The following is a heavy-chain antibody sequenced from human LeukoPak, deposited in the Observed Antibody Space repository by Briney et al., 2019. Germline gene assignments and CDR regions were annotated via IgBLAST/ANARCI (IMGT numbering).Heavy chain of an antibody. J-gene: IGHJ4*02. D-gene: IGHD5-12*01. CDR1: GGSFSGYY. CDR3: ARDPTQWLRYGYFDY. V-gene: IGHV4-34*01. CDR2: INHSGST. Sequence: SETLSLTCAVYGGSFSGYYWSWIRQPPGKGLEWIGEINHSGSTNYNPSLQSRVTISVDTSKNQFSLKLSSVTAADTAVYYCARDPTQWLRYGYFDYWGQGTLVTVSS.